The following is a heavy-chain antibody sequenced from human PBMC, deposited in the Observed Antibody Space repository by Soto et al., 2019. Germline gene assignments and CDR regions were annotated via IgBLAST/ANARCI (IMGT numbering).Heavy chain of an antibody. CDR3: ARAPQRGSHWYTY. D-gene: IGHD1-26*01. J-gene: IGHJ4*02. CDR2: IYYSGST. Sequence: PSETLSLTCTVSGGSVSSGSYYWSWIRQPPGKGLEWIGYIYYSGSTNYNPSLKSRVTISVDTSKNQFSLKLSSATAADTAVYYCARAPQRGSHWYTYWGQGTLVTVSS. CDR1: GGSVSSGSYY. V-gene: IGHV4-61*01.